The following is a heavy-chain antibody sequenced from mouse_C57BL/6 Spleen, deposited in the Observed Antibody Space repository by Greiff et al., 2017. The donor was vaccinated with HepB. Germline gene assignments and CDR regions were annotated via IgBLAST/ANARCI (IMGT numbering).Heavy chain of an antibody. CDR3: ARHYSNPYYFDY. V-gene: IGHV1-50*01. CDR2: IDPSDSYT. J-gene: IGHJ2*01. D-gene: IGHD2-5*01. CDR1: GYTFTSYW. Sequence: QVQLQQSGAELVKPGASVKLSCKASGYTFTSYWMQWVKQRPGQGLEWIGEIDPSDSYTNYNQKFKGKATLTVDTSSSTAYMQLSSLTSEDSAVYYCARHYSNPYYFDYWGQGTTLTVSS.